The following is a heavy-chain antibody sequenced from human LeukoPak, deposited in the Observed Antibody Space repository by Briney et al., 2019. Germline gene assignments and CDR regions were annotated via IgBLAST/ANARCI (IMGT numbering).Heavy chain of an antibody. V-gene: IGHV3-21*04. CDR3: ARDFAYSRLDS. CDR2: ISTSGSYS. Sequence: GGSLRLSCAASGFIFSRYSMNWVRQAPGKGLEWVSSISTSGSYSDYANSVTGRFTISRDNAKNSLYLQMNSLRAEDTALYYCARDFAYSRLDSWGQGTLVTVSS. D-gene: IGHD6-13*01. J-gene: IGHJ4*02. CDR1: GFIFSRYS.